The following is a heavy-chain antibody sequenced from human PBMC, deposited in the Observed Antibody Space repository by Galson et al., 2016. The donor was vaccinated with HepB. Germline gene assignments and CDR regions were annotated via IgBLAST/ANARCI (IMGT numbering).Heavy chain of an antibody. D-gene: IGHD3-22*01. V-gene: IGHV4-59*01. CDR2: IYYSGST. J-gene: IGHJ5*02. Sequence: ETLSLTCTVSGGSISSYYWSWIRQPPGKGLEYIGYIYYSGSTNYNPSLKSRVTISADTSKNQFSLNLSSVPAADTAVYYWASQVVGRVNWFDPWCQGTQGTVSS. CDR1: GGSISSYY. CDR3: ASQVVGRVNWFDP.